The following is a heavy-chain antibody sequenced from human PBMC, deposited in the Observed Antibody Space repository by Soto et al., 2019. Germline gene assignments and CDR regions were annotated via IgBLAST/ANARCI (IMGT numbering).Heavy chain of an antibody. CDR2: ISSNGGSA. Sequence: EVKLLQSGGGAGQPGGSLRLPCAAAGFTFRNYAMNWVRQAPGKGLELVSSISSNGGSAYYADSVKGRFTISRDNSKNPLYLQMNSLRADDTAVYYCARGYCSAVGCYVHYYYGFDVWGQGTTVTVSS. CDR1: GFTFRNYA. V-gene: IGHV3-23*01. D-gene: IGHD2-15*01. J-gene: IGHJ6*02. CDR3: ARGYCSAVGCYVHYYYGFDV.